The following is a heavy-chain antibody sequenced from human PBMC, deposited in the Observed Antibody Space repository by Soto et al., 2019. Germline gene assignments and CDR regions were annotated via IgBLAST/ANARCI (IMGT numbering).Heavy chain of an antibody. CDR2: IIPIFSTA. Sequence: SVKVSCKASGGTFSSYAISWVREAPGQGLEWMGGIIPIFSTANYAQKFQGRVTITADESTSTAYMELSSLRSEDTAVYYCARDLTTVVTEGYDAFDIWGQGTMVTVSS. D-gene: IGHD4-17*01. CDR3: ARDLTTVVTEGYDAFDI. J-gene: IGHJ3*02. V-gene: IGHV1-69*13. CDR1: GGTFSSYA.